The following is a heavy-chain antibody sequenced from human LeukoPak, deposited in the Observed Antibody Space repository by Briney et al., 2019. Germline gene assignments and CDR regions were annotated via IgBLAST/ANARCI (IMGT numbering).Heavy chain of an antibody. Sequence: PGGSLRLSCAASRFTFSSFWMHWVRQAPGKGPVWVSSMNSDGSTTTYADSVKGRFTISRDSAKNTLYLQMNSLRVEDTAVYYCAQGSKYSSSWYIDYWGQGTLVTVSS. CDR1: RFTFSSFW. CDR2: MNSDGSTT. D-gene: IGHD6-13*01. CDR3: AQGSKYSSSWYIDY. J-gene: IGHJ4*02. V-gene: IGHV3-74*01.